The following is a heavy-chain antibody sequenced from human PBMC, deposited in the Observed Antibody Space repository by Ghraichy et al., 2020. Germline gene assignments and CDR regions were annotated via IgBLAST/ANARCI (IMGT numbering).Heavy chain of an antibody. J-gene: IGHJ6*02. CDR1: GGSISSGGYY. CDR3: AGVAARPRYYGMDV. D-gene: IGHD6-6*01. Sequence: TLSLTCTVSGGSISSGGYYWSWIRQHPGKGLEWIGYIYYSGSTYYNPSLKSRVTISVDTSKNQFSLKLSSVTAADTAVYYCAGVAARPRYYGMDVWGQGTTVTVSS. V-gene: IGHV4-31*03. CDR2: IYYSGST.